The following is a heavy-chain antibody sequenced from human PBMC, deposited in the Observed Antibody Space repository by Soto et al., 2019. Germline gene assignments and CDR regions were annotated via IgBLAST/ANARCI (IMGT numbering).Heavy chain of an antibody. V-gene: IGHV3-53*01. CDR2: IYSGGST. CDR1: GFTVSSNY. Sequence: PGXSLRLACAASGFTVSSNYMSWVRQAPGNGLEWVSVIYSGGSTYYADSVKGRFTISRDNSKNTLYLQMNSLIAADTAVYYCARERPDGSRLDPWGQGTLVTVSS. CDR3: ARERPDGSRLDP. J-gene: IGHJ5*02. D-gene: IGHD6-13*01.